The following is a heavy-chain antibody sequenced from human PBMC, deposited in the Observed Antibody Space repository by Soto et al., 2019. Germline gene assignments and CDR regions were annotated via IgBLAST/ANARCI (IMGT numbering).Heavy chain of an antibody. J-gene: IGHJ4*02. CDR2: IYYSGST. CDR1: GDSMSSYY. CDR3: AKAWGIDY. Sequence: KPSCTLALTCTVSGDSMSSYYGTLIRQPPGKGLEWIGYIYYSGSTNYNPSLKSRVTISVDTSKNQFSLYLQMNSLRVEDTAIYYCAKAWGIDYWGQGTLVTVSS. V-gene: IGHV4-59*07. D-gene: IGHD7-27*01.